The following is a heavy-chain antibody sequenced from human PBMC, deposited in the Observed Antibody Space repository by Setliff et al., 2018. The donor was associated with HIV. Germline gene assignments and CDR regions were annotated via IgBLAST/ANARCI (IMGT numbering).Heavy chain of an antibody. J-gene: IGHJ3*02. V-gene: IGHV1-45*02. Sequence: SVKVSCKASGYTFTYRYLHWVRQAPGQALEWMGWITPFNGNTNYAQKLQGRVTVTTDTSTSTAYMELRSLRSDDTAVYYCARVGRAFDIWGQGTLVTVSS. D-gene: IGHD3-10*01. CDR2: ITPFNGNT. CDR3: ARVGRAFDI. CDR1: GYTFTYRY.